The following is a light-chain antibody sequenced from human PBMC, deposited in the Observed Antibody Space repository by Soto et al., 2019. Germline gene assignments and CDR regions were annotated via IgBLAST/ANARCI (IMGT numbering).Light chain of an antibody. J-gene: IGLJ1*01. V-gene: IGLV2-18*01. CDR2: AVS. CDR1: SSDIGTYIS. Sequence: QSALTQPPSVSGSPGQSVSISCTGTSSDIGTYISVSWYQQPPGTAPKLIIYAVSNRPSGVPDRFSGSKSGNTASLTISGLQVEDEADYYCSLYISRSTSFVFGTGTKLTVL. CDR3: SLYISRSTSFV.